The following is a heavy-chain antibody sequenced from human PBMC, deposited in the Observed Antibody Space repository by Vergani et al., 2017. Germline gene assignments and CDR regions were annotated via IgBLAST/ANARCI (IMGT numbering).Heavy chain of an antibody. Sequence: QVQLQESGPGLVKPSETLSLTCTVSGGSISSYYWSWIRQPPGKGLEWIGYSYYSGSTNYNPSLKSRVTISVDTSKNQFSLKLSSVTAADTAVYYCARGGNPTSLYFDYWGQGTLVTVAS. CDR3: ARGGNPTSLYFDY. CDR1: GGSISSYY. J-gene: IGHJ4*02. CDR2: SYYSGST. D-gene: IGHD5-24*01. V-gene: IGHV4-59*01.